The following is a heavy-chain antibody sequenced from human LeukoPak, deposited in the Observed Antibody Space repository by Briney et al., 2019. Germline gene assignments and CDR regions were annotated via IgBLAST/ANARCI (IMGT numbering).Heavy chain of an antibody. CDR2: ISYDGSNK. D-gene: IGHD1-1*01. J-gene: IGHJ4*02. V-gene: IGHV3-30-3*01. Sequence: PGGSLRLSCAASGFTFSSYAMHWVRQAPGKGLEWVAVISYDGSNKYYADSVKGRFTISRDNSKNTLYLQMNSLRAEDTAVYYCAREESGTDYWGQGTLVTVSS. CDR3: AREESGTDY. CDR1: GFTFSSYA.